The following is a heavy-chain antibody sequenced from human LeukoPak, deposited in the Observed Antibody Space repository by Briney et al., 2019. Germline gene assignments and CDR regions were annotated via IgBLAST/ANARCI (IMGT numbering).Heavy chain of an antibody. D-gene: IGHD1/OR15-1a*01. CDR1: GYTLTDYY. CDR3: AREEQYNNFFHY. V-gene: IGHV1-2*02. Sequence: ASLKVSCKTSGYTLTDYYIHWVRQAPGQGVECMGWINTNSGDTTYAEKFKGRVTMNRDTSISSDYMVLRRLNSDETAVYFCAREEQYNNFFHYWGLGPLVTVP. CDR2: INTNSGDT. J-gene: IGHJ4*02.